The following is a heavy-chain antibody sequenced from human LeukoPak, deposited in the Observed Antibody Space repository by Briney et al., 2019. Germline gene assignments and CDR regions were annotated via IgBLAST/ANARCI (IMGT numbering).Heavy chain of an antibody. J-gene: IGHJ5*02. CDR1: GFTFTSSA. CDR3: ARSQAYCSSTSCQLYNWFDP. Sequence: ASVKVSCKASGFTFTSSAVQWVRQARGQRLEWIGWIVVGSGNTNYAQKFQERVTITRDMSTSTAYMELRSLRSDDTAVYYCARSQAYCSSTSCQLYNWFDPWGQGTLVTVSS. D-gene: IGHD2-2*01. V-gene: IGHV1-58*01. CDR2: IVVGSGNT.